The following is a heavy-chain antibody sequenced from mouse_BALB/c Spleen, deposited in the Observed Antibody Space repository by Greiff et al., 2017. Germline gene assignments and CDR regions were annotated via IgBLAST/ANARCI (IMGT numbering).Heavy chain of an antibody. CDR3: ASGGNYEFAY. CDR1: GFTFSSYY. CDR2: INSNGGST. Sequence: EVQGVESGGGLVKLGGSLKLSCAASGFTFSSYYMSWVRQTPEKRLELVAAINSNGGSTYYPDTVKGRFTISRDNAKNTLYLQMSSLKSEDTALYYCASGGNYEFAYWGQGTLVTVSA. D-gene: IGHD2-1*01. J-gene: IGHJ3*01. V-gene: IGHV5-6-2*01.